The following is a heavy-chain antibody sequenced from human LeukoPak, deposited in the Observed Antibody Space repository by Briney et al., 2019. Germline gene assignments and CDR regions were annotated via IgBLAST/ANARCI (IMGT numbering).Heavy chain of an antibody. V-gene: IGHV4-34*01. CDR2: INHSGST. CDR1: GGSFSGYY. D-gene: IGHD2-15*01. J-gene: IGHJ4*02. CDR3: ARDCSGGTCYLGVLDY. Sequence: SETLSLTCAVYGGSFSGYYWSWIRQPPGKGLEWIGEINHSGSTNYNPSLKSRVTISVDTSKNQFSLKLTSVTAADAAVYYCARDCSGGTCYLGVLDYWGQGTLVTVSS.